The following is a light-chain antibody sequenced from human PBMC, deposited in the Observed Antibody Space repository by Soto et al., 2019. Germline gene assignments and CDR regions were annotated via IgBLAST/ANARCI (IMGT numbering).Light chain of an antibody. J-gene: IGKJ5*01. Sequence: DIQMTQSPSSLSASVGDRVTITCRASQSISSYLNWYQQKPGKAPKLLIYAASSLQSGVPSRFRGSGSGTDFTLTISSLQPEDFATYYCQQSYSTPQTFGQGTGLEIK. V-gene: IGKV1-39*01. CDR3: QQSYSTPQT. CDR2: AAS. CDR1: QSISSY.